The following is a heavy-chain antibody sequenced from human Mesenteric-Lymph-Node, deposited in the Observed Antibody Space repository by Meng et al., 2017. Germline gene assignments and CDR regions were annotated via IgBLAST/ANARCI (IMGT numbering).Heavy chain of an antibody. CDR1: GYTFSDYY. J-gene: IGHJ2*01. V-gene: IGHV1-2*06. CDR3: ARHGSCSSTSCYVVPHSYWYFDL. CDR2: INSNSAAR. Sequence: ASVKVSCKASGYTFSDYYIHWVRQAPGQGLEWMGRINSNSAARSYAQKFQGRVTMTRDTSISTAYMELSRLTSDDTAVYYCARHGSCSSTSCYVVPHSYWYFDLWGRGTLVTVSS. D-gene: IGHD2-2*01.